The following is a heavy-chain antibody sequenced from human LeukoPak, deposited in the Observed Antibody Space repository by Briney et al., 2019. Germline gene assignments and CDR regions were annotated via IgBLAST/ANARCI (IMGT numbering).Heavy chain of an antibody. CDR1: DDSLGIYK. Sequence: PSETLSLTCSVSDDSLGIYKWSWIRQPPGKGLEWIAHISSSGSAIYNPSLMSRVSMSVDTSKNQFSLRLTSVTAADTAVYYCAREWSGFDFWGQGTTVTVSS. D-gene: IGHD2-15*01. J-gene: IGHJ3*01. CDR3: AREWSGFDF. V-gene: IGHV4-59*01. CDR2: ISSSGSA.